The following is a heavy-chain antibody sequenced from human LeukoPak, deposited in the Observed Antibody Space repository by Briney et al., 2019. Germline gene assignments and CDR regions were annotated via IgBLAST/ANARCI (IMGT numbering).Heavy chain of an antibody. D-gene: IGHD3-22*01. CDR1: GGTFSSYA. J-gene: IGHJ4*02. CDR2: IIPIFGTA. V-gene: IGHV1-69*13. CDR3: ARNYYDSSGYYYFDY. Sequence: SVKVSCKASGGTFSSYAVSWVRQAPGQGLEWMGGIIPIFGTANYAQKFQGRVTITADESTSTAYMELSGLRSEDTAVYYCARNYYDSSGYYYFDYWGQGTLVTVSS.